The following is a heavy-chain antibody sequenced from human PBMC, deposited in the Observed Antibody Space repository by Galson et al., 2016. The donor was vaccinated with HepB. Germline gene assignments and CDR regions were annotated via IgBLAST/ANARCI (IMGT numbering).Heavy chain of an antibody. V-gene: IGHV3-23*01. CDR2: ISDTGDSS. CDR1: GFTFGSYG. CDR3: ARGGHIVVVTSTRNFDPFNI. Sequence: SLRLSCAASGFTFGSYGMTWVRQAPGKGLAWVSAISDTGDSSHYADSVKGRFTISRDNSRNTLYLHMSSVTTEDTAMYYCARGGHIVVVTSTRNFDPFNIWGQGTLVTVSS. D-gene: IGHD2-21*02. J-gene: IGHJ3*02.